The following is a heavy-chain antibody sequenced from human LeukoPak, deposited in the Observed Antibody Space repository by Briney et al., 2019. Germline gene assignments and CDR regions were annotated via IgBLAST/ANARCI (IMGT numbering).Heavy chain of an antibody. V-gene: IGHV1-24*01. J-gene: IGHJ4*02. Sequence: ASVKVSCKASGGTFSSYAISWVRQAPGKGLEWMGGFDPEDGETIYAQKFQGRVTMTEDTSTDTAYMELSSLRSEDTAVYYCATGIQLWLNLDYWGQGTLVTVSS. CDR2: FDPEDGET. CDR3: ATGIQLWLNLDY. D-gene: IGHD5-18*01. CDR1: GGTFSSYA.